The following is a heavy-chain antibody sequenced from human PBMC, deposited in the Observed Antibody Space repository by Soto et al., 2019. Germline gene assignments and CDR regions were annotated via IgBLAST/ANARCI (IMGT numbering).Heavy chain of an antibody. CDR3: ARVAGIGPPRGMDV. J-gene: IGHJ6*02. CDR1: GYTFASYG. CDR2: INGYNGMT. V-gene: IGHV1-18*01. Sequence: QVQLVQSGAEVKKPGASVKVSCKASGYTFASYGIAWVRQAPGQGLECMGWINGYNGMTKYAQKLQARVTMTTDISTSTAYMELRSLRSDDTAMYYCARVAGIGPPRGMDVWGQGTTVTVSS. D-gene: IGHD2-21*01.